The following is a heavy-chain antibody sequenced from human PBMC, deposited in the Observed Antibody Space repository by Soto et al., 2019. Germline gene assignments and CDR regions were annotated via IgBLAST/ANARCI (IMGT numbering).Heavy chain of an antibody. D-gene: IGHD3-22*01. Sequence: GGSLRLSCEASGVTFSSYWMSWVRQAPGKGLEWVANIRQHGSEEYYVDSVKGRFTISRDNAKNSLYLQMSSLRAEDTAVYYCVRGTTTRGDYYDVWGQGTLVTVSS. CDR1: GVTFSSYW. CDR3: VRGTTTRGDYYDV. J-gene: IGHJ4*02. V-gene: IGHV3-7*05. CDR2: IRQHGSEE.